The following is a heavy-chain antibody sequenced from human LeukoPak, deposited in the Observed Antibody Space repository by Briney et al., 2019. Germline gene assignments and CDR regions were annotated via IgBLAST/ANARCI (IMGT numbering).Heavy chain of an antibody. CDR2: IYYSGST. J-gene: IGHJ4*02. Sequence: PSETLSLTCTVSGGSISSSSYYWGWIRQPPGKGLEWIGNIYYSGSTYYNPSLKSRVTISADTSKNQFSLKLNSVTAADTAVYCCASLLSGRYHYWGQGTLVTVSS. CDR1: GGSISSSSYY. D-gene: IGHD1-26*01. V-gene: IGHV4-39*01. CDR3: ASLLSGRYHY.